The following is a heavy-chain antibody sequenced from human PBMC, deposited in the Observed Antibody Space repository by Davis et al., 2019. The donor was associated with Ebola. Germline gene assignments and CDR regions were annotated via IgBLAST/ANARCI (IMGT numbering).Heavy chain of an antibody. Sequence: GESLKISCAASGFTFSSYAMNWVRQAPGKGLEWVSSISSSSSYIYYADSVKGRFTISRDNAKNSLYLQMNSLRAEDTAVYYCARVTHPAYYYYGMDVWGQGTTVTVSS. CDR1: GFTFSSYA. CDR3: ARVTHPAYYYYGMDV. V-gene: IGHV3-21*01. CDR2: ISSSSSYI. J-gene: IGHJ6*02.